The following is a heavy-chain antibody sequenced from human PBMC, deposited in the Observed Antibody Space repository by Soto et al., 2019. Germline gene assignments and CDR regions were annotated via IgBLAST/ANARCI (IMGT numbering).Heavy chain of an antibody. Sequence: GVSRRLACAASGFTFSSYGMHWGRQAPGKGLEWVAVIWYDGSNKYYADSVKGRFTISRDNSQNTLYLQMNTLRAEDTAVDYCARDGYCTSTSCSAGEDYWGQGT. D-gene: IGHD2-2*03. CDR3: ARDGYCTSTSCSAGEDY. J-gene: IGHJ4*02. CDR1: GFTFSSYG. V-gene: IGHV3-33*01. CDR2: IWYDGSNK.